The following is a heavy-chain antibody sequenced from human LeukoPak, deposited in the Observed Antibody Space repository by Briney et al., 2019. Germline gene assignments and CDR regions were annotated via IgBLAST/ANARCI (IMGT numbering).Heavy chain of an antibody. CDR1: GGSISSYY. CDR2: IYYSGST. D-gene: IGHD3-10*01. V-gene: IGHV4-59*01. Sequence: SETLSLTCTVSGGSISSYYRSWIRQPPGKGLEWIGYIYYSGSTNYNPSLKSRVTISVDTSKNQFSLKLSSVTAADTAVYYCARGGSGSSHYYYYGMDVWGQGTTVTVSS. J-gene: IGHJ6*02. CDR3: ARGGSGSSHYYYYGMDV.